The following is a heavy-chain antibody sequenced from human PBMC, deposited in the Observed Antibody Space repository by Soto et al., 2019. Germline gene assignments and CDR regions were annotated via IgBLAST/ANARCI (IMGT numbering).Heavy chain of an antibody. CDR3: ARGRGNSAVITTFDY. CDR1: GGVFSSFG. Sequence: SVKVSCKSSGGVFSSFGLSWLRQAPGQGLEWMGGIIPIFGSANYAQKFQGRVTITADDSTSTVYMELSSLRSEDTALYYCARGRGNSAVITTFDYWGQGTLVTVSS. D-gene: IGHD3-16*01. V-gene: IGHV1-69*13. CDR2: IIPIFGSA. J-gene: IGHJ4*02.